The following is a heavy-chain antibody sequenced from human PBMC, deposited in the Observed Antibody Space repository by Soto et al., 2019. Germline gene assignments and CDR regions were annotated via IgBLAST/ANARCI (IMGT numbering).Heavy chain of an antibody. D-gene: IGHD6-19*01. CDR3: ARQLPTSGWSPFDY. J-gene: IGHJ4*02. V-gene: IGHV2-70*11. CDR1: GFSLSTSGMC. Sequence: SGPTLVNPTQTLTLTCTFSGFSLSTSGMCVSWIRQPPGKALEWLARIDWDDDKYYSTSLKTRLTISKDTSKNQVVLTMTNMDPVDTATYYCARQLPTSGWSPFDYWGQGTLVTVSS. CDR2: IDWDDDK.